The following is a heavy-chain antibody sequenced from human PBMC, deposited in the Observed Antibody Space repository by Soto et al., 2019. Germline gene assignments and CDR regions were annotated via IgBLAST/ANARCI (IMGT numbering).Heavy chain of an antibody. CDR3: ARGGRAHNQNPNWFEP. CDR1: GGSFSGYY. Sequence: PSDTLSLTCAVYGGSFSGYYWSWIRQPPGKGLEWIGEINHSGSTNYNPSLKSRVTISVDTSKNQFSLKLSSVTAADTAVYYCARGGRAHNQNPNWFEPWGQGTLVTV. CDR2: INHSGST. D-gene: IGHD1-1*01. J-gene: IGHJ5*02. V-gene: IGHV4-34*01.